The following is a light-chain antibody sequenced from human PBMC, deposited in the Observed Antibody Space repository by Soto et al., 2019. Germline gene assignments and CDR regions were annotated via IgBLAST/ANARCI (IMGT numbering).Light chain of an antibody. J-gene: IGKJ2*01. V-gene: IGKV1-39*01. CDR3: QQSYSTLYT. CDR1: QSISNY. Sequence: DIQMTQSPSSLSASVGDRVTITCRASQSISNYLNWYQQKPGKAPKLLIFAASSLQSGVPSRFSGGGSGTDFTRIISSLQPEDFATYYCQQSYSTLYTFGQGTNLESK. CDR2: AAS.